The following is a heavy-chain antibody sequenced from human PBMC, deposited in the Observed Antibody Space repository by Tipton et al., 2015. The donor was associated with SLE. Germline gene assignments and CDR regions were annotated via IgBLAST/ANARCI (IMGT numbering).Heavy chain of an antibody. J-gene: IGHJ2*01. V-gene: IGHV4-4*02. CDR1: GGSISSSNW. D-gene: IGHD6-13*01. CDR3: ASRGAAAAPGWYFDL. Sequence: TLSLTCAVSGGSISSSNWWSWVRQPPGKGLEWIGEINHSGSTNYNPSLKSRVTISVDTSKNQFSLKLSSVTAADTAVYYCASRGAAAAPGWYFDLWGRGTLVTVSS. CDR2: INHSGST.